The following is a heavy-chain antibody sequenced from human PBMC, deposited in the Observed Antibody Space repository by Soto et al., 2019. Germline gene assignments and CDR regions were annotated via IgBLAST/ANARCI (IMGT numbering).Heavy chain of an antibody. D-gene: IGHD1-26*01. V-gene: IGHV1-18*01. CDR2: ISAYNGNT. CDR1: GYTFTSYG. CDR3: ARGGLYSGSYETFDY. Sequence: GASVKVSCKASGYTFTSYGISWVRQAPGQGLEWMGWISAYNGNTNYAQKLQGRVTMTTDTSTSTAHMELRSLRSDDTAVYYCARGGLYSGSYETFDYWGQGTLVTVSS. J-gene: IGHJ4*02.